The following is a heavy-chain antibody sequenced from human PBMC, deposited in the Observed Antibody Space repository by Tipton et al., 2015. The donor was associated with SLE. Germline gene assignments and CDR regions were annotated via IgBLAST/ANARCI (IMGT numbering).Heavy chain of an antibody. CDR3: AYEWTQTPWYFDS. Sequence: LRLSCTVSGGSISSGGFYCSWIRQPPGKGLEWIGTIYYSGNAYYNPSLKSRVAISIDTSRNQFSLMVNSVTAADTAVYFCAYEWTQTPWYFDSWGQGKMVTVSS. D-gene: IGHD3-3*01. V-gene: IGHV4-39*07. CDR1: GGSISSGGFY. J-gene: IGHJ4*02. CDR2: IYYSGNA.